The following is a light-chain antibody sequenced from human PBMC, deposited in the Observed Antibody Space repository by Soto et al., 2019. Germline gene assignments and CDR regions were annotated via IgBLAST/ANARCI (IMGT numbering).Light chain of an antibody. J-gene: IGLJ3*02. V-gene: IGLV1-44*01. Sequence: QAVVTQPPSASGTPGQRVTISCSGSSSNIGSNTVNWYQQLPGTAPKLLIYSNNQRTSGVPDRFSGSKSGTSASLAISGLQSEDEADYYGAAWDDSLNGWVFGGGTKLTVL. CDR2: SNN. CDR1: SSNIGSNT. CDR3: AAWDDSLNGWV.